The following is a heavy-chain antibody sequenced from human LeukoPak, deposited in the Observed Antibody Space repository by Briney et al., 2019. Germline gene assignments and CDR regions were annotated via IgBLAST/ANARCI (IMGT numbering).Heavy chain of an antibody. D-gene: IGHD2-15*01. CDR1: GFTFSSYW. CDR3: ARDPPFYCSGGSCYGGY. J-gene: IGHJ4*02. Sequence: GGSLRLSCAASGFTFSSYWMSWVRQAPGKGLEWVANIKQDGSEKYYVDSVKGRFTISRHNSKNTLYLQMNSLRAEDTAVYYCARDPPFYCSGGSCYGGYWGQGTLVTVSS. CDR2: IKQDGSEK. V-gene: IGHV3-7*03.